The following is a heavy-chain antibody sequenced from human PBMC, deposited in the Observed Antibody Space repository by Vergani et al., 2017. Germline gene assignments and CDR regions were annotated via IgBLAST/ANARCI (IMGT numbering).Heavy chain of an antibody. CDR2: IKRDGSET. CDR3: ARDESPGSSSAWYDAFDI. V-gene: IGHV3-7*01. D-gene: IGHD6-19*01. CDR1: GFTFSSSW. Sequence: DVQLVESGGGLVHPGGSLRLSCVGSGFTFSSSWMTWLRQAPGKGLEWVANIKRDGSETHCLDSVKGRFTISRDNAKNSVYLQMNSLRVEDTGIYYCARDESPGSSSAWYDAFDIWGQGTVVTVSS. J-gene: IGHJ3*02.